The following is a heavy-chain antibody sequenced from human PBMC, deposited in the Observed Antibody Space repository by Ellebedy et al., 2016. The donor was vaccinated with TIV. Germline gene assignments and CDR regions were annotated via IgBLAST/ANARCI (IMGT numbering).Heavy chain of an antibody. Sequence: ASVKVSCKASGYTFTNYAMNWVRQAPGQGLEWMGWINPNSGGTSYAQRVRDRVTMTRDKSISTTYLELSRLGSDDTGLYFCVRENSYYGLDVWGQGTTVSVSS. CDR3: VRENSYYGLDV. J-gene: IGHJ6*02. CDR2: INPNSGGT. D-gene: IGHD3-10*01. V-gene: IGHV1-2*02. CDR1: GYTFTNYA.